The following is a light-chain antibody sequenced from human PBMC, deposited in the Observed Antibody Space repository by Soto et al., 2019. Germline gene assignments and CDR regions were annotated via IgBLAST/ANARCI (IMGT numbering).Light chain of an antibody. V-gene: IGLV1-40*01. CDR2: VNT. Sequence: SVLMQPPSVSGAPDKRLTISCPGSSTNIGASYYVHWYQRIPGTAPRLLINVNTNRPSGVPYRFSGSKSGTSASLVIIGLQAEDEADYYCQSYDSSLSGYVFGTGTKVTVL. J-gene: IGLJ1*01. CDR1: STNIGASYY. CDR3: QSYDSSLSGYV.